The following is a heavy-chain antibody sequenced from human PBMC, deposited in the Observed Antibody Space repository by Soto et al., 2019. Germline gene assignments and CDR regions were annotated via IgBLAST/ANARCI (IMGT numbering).Heavy chain of an antibody. CDR1: GYTFTSYD. D-gene: IGHD3-10*01. J-gene: IGHJ5*02. CDR2: MNPNSGNT. CDR3: ARGGYYGSGSSFNWFDP. Sequence: ASVKGSCKASGYTFTSYDINWVRQATGQGPEWMGWMNPNSGNTGYAQKFQGRVTMTRNTSISTAYMELSSLRSEDTAVYYCARGGYYGSGSSFNWFDPWGQGTLVTVSS. V-gene: IGHV1-8*01.